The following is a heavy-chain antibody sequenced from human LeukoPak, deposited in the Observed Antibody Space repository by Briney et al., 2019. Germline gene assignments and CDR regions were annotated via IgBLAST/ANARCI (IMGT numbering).Heavy chain of an antibody. D-gene: IGHD3-3*01. V-gene: IGHV3-23*01. J-gene: IGHJ4*02. Sequence: PGGSLRLSCAASGFTFSNYAMSWVRQAPGKGLEWVSVVSGGGHNTYYADSVKGRFTMSRDNSKRTVYLQMNSLRAEDTAVYYCAKDRSSWYYPFDSWGQGTLVTVSS. CDR3: AKDRSSWYYPFDS. CDR2: VSGGGHNT. CDR1: GFTFSNYA.